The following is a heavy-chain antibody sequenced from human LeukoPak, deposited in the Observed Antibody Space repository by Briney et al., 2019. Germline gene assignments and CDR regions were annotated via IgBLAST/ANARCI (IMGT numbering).Heavy chain of an antibody. Sequence: ASVKVSCKASGYTFTSYGISWVRQAPGQGLEWMGWFSAYNGNTNYAQKLQGRVTMTTDTSTSTACMELRSLRSDDTAVYYCAKGGYDILTGYDSPSDYWGQGTLVTVSS. J-gene: IGHJ4*02. D-gene: IGHD3-9*01. CDR2: FSAYNGNT. CDR3: AKGGYDILTGYDSPSDY. CDR1: GYTFTSYG. V-gene: IGHV1-18*04.